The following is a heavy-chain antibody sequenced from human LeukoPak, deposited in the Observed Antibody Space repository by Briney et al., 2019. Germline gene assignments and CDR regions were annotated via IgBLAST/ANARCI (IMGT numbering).Heavy chain of an antibody. J-gene: IGHJ5*02. Sequence: SETLSLTCTVSGGSISSYYWSWIRQPPGKGLEWIGYIYYSGSTNYNPSLKSRVTISVDTSKNQFSLKLSSVTAADTAMYYCARDYYYGSGSYYPWGQGTLVTVSS. D-gene: IGHD3-10*01. CDR3: ARDYYYGSGSYYP. CDR1: GGSISSYY. V-gene: IGHV4-59*01. CDR2: IYYSGST.